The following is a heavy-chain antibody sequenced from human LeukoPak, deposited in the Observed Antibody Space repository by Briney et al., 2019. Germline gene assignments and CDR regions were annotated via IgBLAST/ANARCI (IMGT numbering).Heavy chain of an antibody. Sequence: SETLSLTCTVSGYSISSGYYWGWIRQPPGKGLEWIGSIYHSGSTYYNPSLKSRVTISVDTSKNQFSLKLSSVTAADTAVYYCARASFRSRGYHYYMDVWGKGTTVTVSS. CDR3: ARASFRSRGYHYYMDV. J-gene: IGHJ6*03. V-gene: IGHV4-38-2*02. CDR2: IYHSGST. CDR1: GYSISSGYY. D-gene: IGHD6-25*01.